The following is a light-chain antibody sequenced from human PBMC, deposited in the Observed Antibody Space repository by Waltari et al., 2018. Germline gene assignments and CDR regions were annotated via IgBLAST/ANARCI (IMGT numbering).Light chain of an antibody. Sequence: QSARTQPASVSGSPGQSITISGTGTSREGGGYNYVPGYQQHPSKAPTLMIYEVRKRPSGVSNRFSGSKSGNTASLTISGLQAAAEADYYCSSYTSSSHVVFGGGTKLTVL. V-gene: IGLV2-14*01. CDR3: SSYTSSSHVV. CDR2: EVR. CDR1: SREGGGYNY. J-gene: IGLJ2*01.